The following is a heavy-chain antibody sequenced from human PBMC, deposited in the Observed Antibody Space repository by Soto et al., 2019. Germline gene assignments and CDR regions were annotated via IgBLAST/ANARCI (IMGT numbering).Heavy chain of an antibody. V-gene: IGHV1-69*02. CDR1: GDRFTSNT. Sequence: SVEASCTAPGDRFTSNTMSSVRQAPRQGLEWMGRIIPILGIANYAQKFQGRVTITADKSTSTAYMELSSLRSEDTAVYYCARGPFNVVVPAAIGYWFDPWGQGTLVTVSS. CDR2: IIPILGIA. J-gene: IGHJ5*02. D-gene: IGHD2-2*01. CDR3: ARGPFNVVVPAAIGYWFDP.